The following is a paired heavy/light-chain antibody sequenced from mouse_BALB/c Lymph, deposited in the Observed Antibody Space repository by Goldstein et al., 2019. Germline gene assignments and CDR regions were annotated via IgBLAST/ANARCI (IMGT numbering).Light chain of an antibody. V-gene: IGKV4-57*01. CDR3: QQRSSYPPT. Sequence: QIVLTQSPAIMSASPGEKVTITCSASSSVSYMHWFQQKPGTSPKLWIYSTSNLASGVPARFSGSGSGTSYSLTISRMEAEDAATYYCQQRSSYPPTFGGGTKLEIK. CDR2: STS. J-gene: IGKJ2*01. CDR1: SSVSY.
Heavy chain of an antibody. J-gene: IGHJ1*01. CDR3: ARNYYTYWYFDV. Sequence: QVQLQQPGAELVKPGASVKLSCKASGYTFTSYWMHWVKQRPGQGLEWIGEIDPSDSYTNYNQKFKGKATLTVDKSSSTAYMQLSSLTSEDSAVYYCARNYYTYWYFDVWGAGTTVTVSS. CDR1: GYTFTSYW. D-gene: IGHD2-12*01. CDR2: IDPSDSYT. V-gene: IGHV1-69*02.